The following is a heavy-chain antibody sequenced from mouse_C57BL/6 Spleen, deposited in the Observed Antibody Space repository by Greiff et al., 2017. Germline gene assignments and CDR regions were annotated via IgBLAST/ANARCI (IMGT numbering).Heavy chain of an antibody. CDR2: IYPGSGST. J-gene: IGHJ3*01. Sequence: QVQLQQPGAELVKPGASVKMSCKASGYTFTSYWITWVKQRPGQGLEWIGDIYPGSGSTNYNEKFKSKATLTVDKSSSTAYMQLSSLTSEDSAVYYCARSFITTVVEEAWFAYWGQGTLVTVSA. CDR3: ARSFITTVVEEAWFAY. V-gene: IGHV1-55*01. CDR1: GYTFTSYW. D-gene: IGHD1-1*01.